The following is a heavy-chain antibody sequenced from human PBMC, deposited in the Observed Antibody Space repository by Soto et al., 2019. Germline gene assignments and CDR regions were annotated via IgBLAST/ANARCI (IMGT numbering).Heavy chain of an antibody. CDR2: ISGSGGST. CDR1: GFTFSSYA. J-gene: IGHJ4*02. CDR3: AGGAYCGGDCYSGFDY. V-gene: IGHV3-23*01. Sequence: GGSLKISCAASGFTFSSYAMSWVRQAPGKGLEWVSAISGSGGSTYYADSVKGRFTISRDNSKNTLYLQMNSLRAEDTAVYYCAGGAYCGGDCYSGFDYWGQGTLVTVSS. D-gene: IGHD2-21*02.